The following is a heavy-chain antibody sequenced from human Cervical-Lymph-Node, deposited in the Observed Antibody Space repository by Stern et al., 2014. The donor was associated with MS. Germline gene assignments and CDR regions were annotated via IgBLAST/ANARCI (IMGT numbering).Heavy chain of an antibody. CDR3: ARDSGSYYEFDY. V-gene: IGHV4-61*02. D-gene: IGHD1-26*01. CDR2: ISPRGST. Sequence: QLQLQESGPGLVKPSQTLSLTCTVSGGSISSGSYYWSWIRQPAGKGLEWIGLISPRGSTNYTPSLKSRVPISVDPSKNQFSLKLSSVTAADTAVYYCARDSGSYYEFDYWGQGTLVTVSS. J-gene: IGHJ4*02. CDR1: GGSISSGSYY.